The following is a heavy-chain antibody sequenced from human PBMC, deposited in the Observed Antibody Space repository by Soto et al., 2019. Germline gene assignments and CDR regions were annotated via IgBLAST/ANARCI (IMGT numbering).Heavy chain of an antibody. CDR2: INHSGST. V-gene: IGHV4-34*01. CDR1: GGSFSGYY. Sequence: SETLSLTCAVYGGSFSGYYWSWIRQPPGKGLEWIGEINHSGSTNYNPSLKSRVTISVDTSKNQFSLKLSSVTAADTAVYYCARVRGYSYGYIDYWGQGTLVTVSS. CDR3: ARVRGYSYGYIDY. J-gene: IGHJ4*02. D-gene: IGHD5-18*01.